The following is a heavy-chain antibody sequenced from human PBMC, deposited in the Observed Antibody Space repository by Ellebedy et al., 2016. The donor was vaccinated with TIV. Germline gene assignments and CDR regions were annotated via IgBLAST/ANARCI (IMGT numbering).Heavy chain of an antibody. D-gene: IGHD5-18*01. CDR3: ARETRSGYTYTYGDYYYGMDV. CDR2: IIPMFGTT. J-gene: IGHJ6*02. Sequence: SVKVSCKASGDTFTSYAITWVRQAPGQGLEWVGGIIPMFGTTNYAQKFQGRVTIAADESTSTAYMELGSLRSEDTAVFYCARETRSGYTYTYGDYYYGMDVWGQGTTVTVSS. CDR1: GDTFTSYA. V-gene: IGHV1-69*13.